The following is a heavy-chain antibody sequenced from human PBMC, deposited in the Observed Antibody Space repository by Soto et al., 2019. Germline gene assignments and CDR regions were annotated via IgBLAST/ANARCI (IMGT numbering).Heavy chain of an antibody. CDR3: ARASGSSYWFDP. J-gene: IGHJ5*02. Sequence: QVQLVQSGAEVKKPGASVKVSCKASGYTFTSYGISWVRQAPGQGLEWMGWISAYNGNTNYAQKLQGRVTMTTDTSTGTAYMERRSLRSDATAVYYCARASGSSYWFDPWGQGTLVTVSS. CDR2: ISAYNGNT. D-gene: IGHD1-26*01. V-gene: IGHV1-18*01. CDR1: GYTFTSYG.